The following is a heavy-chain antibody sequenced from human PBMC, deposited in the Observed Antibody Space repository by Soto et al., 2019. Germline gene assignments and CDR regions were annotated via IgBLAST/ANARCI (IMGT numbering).Heavy chain of an antibody. V-gene: IGHV4-4*02. CDR1: GGSISSSNW. D-gene: IGHD2-15*01. J-gene: IGHJ6*02. Sequence: SETLSLTCAVSGGSISSSNWWSWVRQPPGKGLEWIGEIYQSGSTNYNPSLKSRVTISVDKSKNQFSLKLSSVTAADTAVYYCARSLSKGYCSGGSCYQTPRYYYYYYGMDVWGQGTTVTVSS. CDR3: ARSLSKGYCSGGSCYQTPRYYYYYYGMDV. CDR2: IYQSGST.